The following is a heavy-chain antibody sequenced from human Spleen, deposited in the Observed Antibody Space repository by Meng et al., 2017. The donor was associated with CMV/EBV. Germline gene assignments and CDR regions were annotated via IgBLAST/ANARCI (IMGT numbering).Heavy chain of an antibody. CDR2: IYYSGST. CDR1: GGSISSGDDY. V-gene: IGHV4-30-4*08. J-gene: IGHJ4*02. CDR3: ARDRNSFDY. Sequence: HVQLYGSSPVLVKHTQTLPRTFICSGGSISSGDDYWSWIRQPPGKGLEWIGYIYYSGSTYYNPSLKSRVTISVDTSKNQFTLKLSSVTAADTAVYYCARDRNSFDYWGQGTLVTVSS.